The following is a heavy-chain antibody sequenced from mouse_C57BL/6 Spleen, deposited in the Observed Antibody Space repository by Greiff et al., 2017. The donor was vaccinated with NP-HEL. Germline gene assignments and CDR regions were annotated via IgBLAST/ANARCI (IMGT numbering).Heavy chain of an antibody. V-gene: IGHV1-20*01. CDR3: AREGYYGSSYYFDY. CDR2: INPYNGDT. D-gene: IGHD1-1*01. J-gene: IGHJ2*01. CDR1: GYSFTGYF. Sequence: EVKLMESGPELVKPGDSVKISCKASGYSFTGYFMNWVMQSHGKSLEWIGRINPYNGDTFYNQKFKGKATLTVDKSSSTAHMELRSLTSEDSAVYYCAREGYYGSSYYFDYWGQGTTLTVSS.